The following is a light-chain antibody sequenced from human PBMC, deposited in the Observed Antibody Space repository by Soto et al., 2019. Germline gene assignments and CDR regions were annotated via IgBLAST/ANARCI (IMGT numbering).Light chain of an antibody. CDR1: SSDVGDYNY. J-gene: IGLJ1*01. CDR3: SSYAGNDNYV. Sequence: QSVLTQPPSASGSPGQSVTISCTGTSSDVGDYNYVSWYQQYPGKVPKLMIYEVSKRPSGLPDRFSGSKSGNTASLTVSGLRTEGEADYYCSSYAGNDNYVFGTGTKVTVL. CDR2: EVS. V-gene: IGLV2-8*01.